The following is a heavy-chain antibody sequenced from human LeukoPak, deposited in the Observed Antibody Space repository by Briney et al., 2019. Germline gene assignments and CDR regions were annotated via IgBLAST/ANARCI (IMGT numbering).Heavy chain of an antibody. D-gene: IGHD6-13*01. J-gene: IGHJ4*02. V-gene: IGHV4-39*01. CDR3: ASPTQGYSNEFDY. CDR1: GGSISSSSYY. Sequence: SETLSLTCSVSGGSISSSSYYWGWIRQPPGKGLEWIGSIYYSGSTYYNPSLKSRVTISVDTSKNQFSLKLSSVTAADTAVYYCASPTQGYSNEFDYWGQGTLVTVSS. CDR2: IYYSGST.